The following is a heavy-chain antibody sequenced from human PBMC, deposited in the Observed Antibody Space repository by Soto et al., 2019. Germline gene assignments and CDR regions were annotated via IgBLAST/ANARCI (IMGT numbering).Heavy chain of an antibody. J-gene: IGHJ4*02. V-gene: IGHV1-69*01. Sequence: QVQLVQSGAEVKKPGSSVKVSCKASGGIFSTYAISWLRQAPGQGLEWMGAIIPIFGTPNYAQRFQGSVTITADESTTTSYMELSRLKSEDTAVYYCARDRDDYGSGNYYNRIDFWGQGTLVTVSS. CDR3: ARDRDDYGSGNYYNRIDF. CDR2: IIPIFGTP. CDR1: GGIFSTYA. D-gene: IGHD3-10*01.